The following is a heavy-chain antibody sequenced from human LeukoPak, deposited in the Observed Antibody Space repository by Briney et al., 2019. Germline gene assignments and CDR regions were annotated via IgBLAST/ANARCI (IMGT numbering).Heavy chain of an antibody. V-gene: IGHV3-30*02. Sequence: GGSLRLSCTASGFTFSNYGMHWVRQAPGKGLEWVAFIGYDGRNKYYADSVKGRFTISRDNSKNTLYLQMNSLRAEDTAVYYCAKGRGGSGSSYCYYMDVWGKGTTVTVSS. CDR3: AKGRGGSGSSYCYYMDV. J-gene: IGHJ6*03. CDR1: GFTFSNYG. CDR2: IGYDGRNK. D-gene: IGHD3-10*01.